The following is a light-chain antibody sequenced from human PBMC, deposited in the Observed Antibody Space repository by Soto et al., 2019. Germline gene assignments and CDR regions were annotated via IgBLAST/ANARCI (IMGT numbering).Light chain of an antibody. CDR3: SSYTTSNTQQIV. Sequence: QSVLTQPASVSGSPGQAITISCTGTSSDVGGYTYVSWYQQHPGKAPKFIIYDVSNRPSGVSNRFSGSKSGNTASLTISGLQAEDEADYSCSSYTTSNTQQIVFGTGTKVTVL. CDR1: SSDVGGYTY. J-gene: IGLJ1*01. CDR2: DVS. V-gene: IGLV2-14*01.